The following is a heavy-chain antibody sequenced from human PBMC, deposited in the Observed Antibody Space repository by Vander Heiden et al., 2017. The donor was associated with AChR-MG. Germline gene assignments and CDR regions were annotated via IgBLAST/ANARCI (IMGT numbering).Heavy chain of an antibody. CDR1: GFTFSSYA. D-gene: IGHD2-15*01. V-gene: IGHV3-30-3*01. J-gene: IGHJ4*01. Sequence: QVQRVESGGGVVQPGRSLRLSCAASGFTFSSYAMRWVRQAPGKGLEWVAVISYDGSNKYYADSVKGRVTISRDNSKNTLYLQMNSLSAEDPAVYYCARPLVAATCARAGPTIDWGHGTLVTVSS. CDR3: ARPLVAATCARAGPTID. CDR2: ISYDGSNK.